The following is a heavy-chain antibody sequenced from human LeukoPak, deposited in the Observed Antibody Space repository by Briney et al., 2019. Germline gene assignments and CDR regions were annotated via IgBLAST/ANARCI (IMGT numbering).Heavy chain of an antibody. J-gene: IGHJ4*02. D-gene: IGHD3-10*01. CDR2: INPNGGGT. CDR3: ARDRGLREYYFDY. V-gene: IGHV1-2*02. Sequence: ASVKVSCKASGYTFTSYGISWVRQAPGQGLEWMGWINPNGGGTNYAQKFQGRVTMTRDTSISTAYMELSRLRSDDTAVYYCARDRGLREYYFDYWGQGTLVTVSS. CDR1: GYTFTSYG.